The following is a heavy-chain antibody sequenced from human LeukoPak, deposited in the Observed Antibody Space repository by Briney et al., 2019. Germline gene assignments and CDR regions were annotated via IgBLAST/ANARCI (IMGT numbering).Heavy chain of an antibody. D-gene: IGHD6-13*01. J-gene: IGHJ6*03. CDR3: ARESANPTPTEYSSSWYDPPSYYYYYMDV. Sequence: ASVKVSCKASGYTFTSYDINWVRQATGQGLEWMGWMNPNSGNTGYAQKFQGRVTITRNTSISTAYMELSSLRSEDTAVYYCARESANPTPTEYSSSWYDPPSYYYYYMDVWGKGTTVTISS. CDR2: MNPNSGNT. V-gene: IGHV1-8*03. CDR1: GYTFTSYD.